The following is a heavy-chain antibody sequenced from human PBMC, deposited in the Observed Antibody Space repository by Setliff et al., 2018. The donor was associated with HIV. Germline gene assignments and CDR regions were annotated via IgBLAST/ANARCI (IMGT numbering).Heavy chain of an antibody. D-gene: IGHD1-1*01. J-gene: IGHJ5*02. CDR2: ISFDGSSK. Sequence: GGSLRLSCAASGFTVSDNYMTWIRQAPGKGLEWVAVISFDGSSKHYGDAVKGRFTISRDNSKNTLYLQMNSLRVEDTAMYYCARDERYRGSPQYNWFDPLGQGTLVTVSS. CDR1: GFTVSDNY. V-gene: IGHV3-33*08. CDR3: ARDERYRGSPQYNWFDP.